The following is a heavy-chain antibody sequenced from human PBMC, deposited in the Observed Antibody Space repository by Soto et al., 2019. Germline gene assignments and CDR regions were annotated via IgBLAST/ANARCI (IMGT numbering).Heavy chain of an antibody. Sequence: EVQLLESGGGLVQPGGSLRLSCAASGFTFSSYAMSWVRQAPGKGLEWVSAISGSGGSTYYADSVKGRFTISRDNSKNTLYLQMNSPRAEDTAVYYCAKDGQLRYFDWLFPGAGLDAFDIWGQGTMVTVSS. CDR1: GFTFSSYA. V-gene: IGHV3-23*01. D-gene: IGHD3-9*01. CDR2: ISGSGGST. CDR3: AKDGQLRYFDWLFPGAGLDAFDI. J-gene: IGHJ3*02.